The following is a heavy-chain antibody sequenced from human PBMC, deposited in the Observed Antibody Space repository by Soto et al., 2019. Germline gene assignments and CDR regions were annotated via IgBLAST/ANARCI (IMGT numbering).Heavy chain of an antibody. Sequence: KPGGSVRLSCATSGFNFTVYYMTWIRQAAGKGPEWISHISGSSAYTDYADSVKGRFSVSIDNAKKTVYLQMDSLRVEDSGLYYCARAGLQLRGGSLYGLDVWGQGTTVTVSS. CDR1: GFNFTVYY. CDR2: ISGSSAYT. J-gene: IGHJ6*02. V-gene: IGHV3-11*06. CDR3: ARAGLQLRGGSLYGLDV. D-gene: IGHD2-15*01.